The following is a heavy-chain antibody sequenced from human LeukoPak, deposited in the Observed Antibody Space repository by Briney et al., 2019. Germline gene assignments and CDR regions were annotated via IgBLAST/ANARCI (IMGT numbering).Heavy chain of an antibody. V-gene: IGHV1-69*06. D-gene: IGHD6-13*01. CDR1: GGTFSSYA. J-gene: IGHJ4*02. Sequence: GASVKVSCKASGGTFSSYAISWVRQAPGQGLGWMGGIIPIFGTANYAQKFQGRVTITADKSTSTAYMELSSLRSEDTAVYYCARGLDPLGIAAAGTWNYFDYWGQGTLVTVSS. CDR3: ARGLDPLGIAAAGTWNYFDY. CDR2: IIPIFGTA.